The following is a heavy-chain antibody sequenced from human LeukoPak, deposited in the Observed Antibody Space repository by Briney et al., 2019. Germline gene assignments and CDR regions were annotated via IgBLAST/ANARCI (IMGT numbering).Heavy chain of an antibody. Sequence: GGSLRLSCAASGFTFDNSAMTWVRQAPGKGLEWVSAISGSGGSTYYADSVKGRFTISRDNSKNTLYLQMNSLRAEDTAVYYCAKEGGEPSDYWGQGTLVTVSS. D-gene: IGHD3-16*01. V-gene: IGHV3-23*01. CDR2: ISGSGGST. J-gene: IGHJ4*02. CDR1: GFTFDNSA. CDR3: AKEGGEPSDY.